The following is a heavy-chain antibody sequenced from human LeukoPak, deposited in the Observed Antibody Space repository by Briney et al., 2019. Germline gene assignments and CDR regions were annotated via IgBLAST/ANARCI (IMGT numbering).Heavy chain of an antibody. Sequence: GGSLRLSCAASGFTFDDYAMHWVRQAPGKGLEWVSGISWNSGSIGYADSVKGRFTISRDNAKNSLYLQMNSLRAEDTALYYCAKVSSGYYGWFDPWGQGTLVTVSS. V-gene: IGHV3-9*01. CDR2: ISWNSGSI. CDR3: AKVSSGYYGWFDP. J-gene: IGHJ5*02. CDR1: GFTFDDYA. D-gene: IGHD3-22*01.